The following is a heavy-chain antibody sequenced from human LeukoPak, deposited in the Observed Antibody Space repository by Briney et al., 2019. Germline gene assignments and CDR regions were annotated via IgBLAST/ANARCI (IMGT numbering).Heavy chain of an antibody. CDR2: IYYSGST. J-gene: IGHJ3*02. V-gene: IGHV4-59*08. CDR1: GGSISSYY. CDR3: ARHDKDAFDI. Sequence: SETLSLTCTVSGGSISSYYWSWIRQPPGKGLEWIGYIYYSGSTNYNPSLKSRVTISVDTSKNQFSLKLSSVTAADTAVYYCARHDKDAFDIWGQGTMVTVSS.